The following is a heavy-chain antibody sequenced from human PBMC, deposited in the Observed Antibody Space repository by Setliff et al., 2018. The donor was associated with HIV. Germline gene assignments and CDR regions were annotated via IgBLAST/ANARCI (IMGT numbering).Heavy chain of an antibody. CDR1: GGSISSYY. J-gene: IGHJ5*02. CDR2: IHSSGST. Sequence: SETLSRTCTVSGGSISSYYWSWIRQPPGKGLEWIGNIHSSGSTNYNPSLKSRVTISVDTSKNQFSLKLTSVTAADTAVYYCARGRLRTVTSLIKKRASYTWLDPWGQGTLVTVSS. CDR3: ARGRLRTVTSLIKKRASYTWLDP. V-gene: IGHV4-4*09. D-gene: IGHD3-16*01.